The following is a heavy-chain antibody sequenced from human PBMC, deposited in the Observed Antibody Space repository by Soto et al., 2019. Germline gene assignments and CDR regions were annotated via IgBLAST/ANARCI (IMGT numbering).Heavy chain of an antibody. J-gene: IGHJ4*02. CDR3: ARGNWKYGYFDY. D-gene: IGHD1-7*01. CDR2: IWHDGGNK. V-gene: IGHV3-33*01. CDR1: GFSFSSSG. Sequence: QVQLVESGGGVVQPGRSLRLSCVASGFSFSSSGMHWVRQAPGKGLQWVAVIWHDGGNKYNADSVKGRFSISRDNSKNTIYLQMNSLRVEDTAVYYCARGNWKYGYFDYLGQGTLVTVSS.